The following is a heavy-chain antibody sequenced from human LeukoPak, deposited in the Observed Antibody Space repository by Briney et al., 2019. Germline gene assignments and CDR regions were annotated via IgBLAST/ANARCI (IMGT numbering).Heavy chain of an antibody. CDR1: GFSFGSEA. CDR3: AKSRSGSANWALRIFDN. V-gene: IGHV3-23*01. J-gene: IGHJ4*02. CDR2: ISPGGGTT. D-gene: IGHD3-10*01. Sequence: GGSLRLSCVVSGFSFGSEAMSWVRQAPGRGLEWVSSISPGGGTTYYADSVKGRFTISRDNSENTLYVEMNSLRAEDTAIYYCAKSRSGSANWALRIFDNWGQGTLVSVSS.